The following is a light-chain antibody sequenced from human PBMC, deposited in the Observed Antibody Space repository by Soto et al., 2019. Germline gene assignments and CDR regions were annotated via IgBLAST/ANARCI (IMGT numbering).Light chain of an antibody. CDR2: GAS. CDR3: KQYDNSPIT. V-gene: IGKV3-20*01. J-gene: IGKJ5*01. CDR1: QSISSSF. Sequence: EIVMTQSPATLSVSPGERATLSCRASQSISSSFLAWYQQKPGQAPRLLIYGASSRATGIPDRFSGTGSETDFTLTISRLEPEDFAVYYCKQYDNSPITVGQGTRLEIK.